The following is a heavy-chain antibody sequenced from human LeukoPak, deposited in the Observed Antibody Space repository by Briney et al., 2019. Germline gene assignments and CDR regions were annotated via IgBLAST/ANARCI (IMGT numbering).Heavy chain of an antibody. Sequence: AXXKVSCKVSGYTLTELSMHWVRQAPGKGLEWMGGFDPEDGETIYAQKFQGRVTMTEDTSTDTAYMELSSLRSEDTAVYYCATYNPRYCTNGVCFDYWGQGTLVTVSS. CDR2: FDPEDGET. CDR1: GYTLTELS. V-gene: IGHV1-24*01. CDR3: ATYNPRYCTNGVCFDY. D-gene: IGHD2-8*01. J-gene: IGHJ4*02.